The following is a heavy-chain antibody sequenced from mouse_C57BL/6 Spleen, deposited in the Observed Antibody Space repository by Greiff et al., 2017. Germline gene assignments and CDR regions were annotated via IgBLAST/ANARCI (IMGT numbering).Heavy chain of an antibody. Sequence: VHLVESGAELVRPGASVTLSCKASGYTFTDYEMHWVKQTPVHGLEWIGAIDPETGGTAYNKKFKGKAILTADKSSSTAYMELRSLTSEDSAVYYCARRDSSGYAMDYWGQGTSVTVSS. D-gene: IGHD3-2*02. J-gene: IGHJ4*01. V-gene: IGHV1-15*01. CDR3: ARRDSSGYAMDY. CDR1: GYTFTDYE. CDR2: IDPETGGT.